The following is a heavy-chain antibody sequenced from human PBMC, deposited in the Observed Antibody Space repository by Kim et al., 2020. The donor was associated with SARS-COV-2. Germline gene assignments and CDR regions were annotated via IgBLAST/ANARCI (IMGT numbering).Heavy chain of an antibody. Sequence: GGSLRLSCTASGFTFGDYAMSWFRQAPGKGLEWVGFIRSKAYGGTTEYAASVKGRFTISRDDSKSIAYLQMNSLKTEDTAVYYCTADSGYDIDAFDIWGQGTMVTVSS. CDR3: TADSGYDIDAFDI. CDR1: GFTFGDYA. D-gene: IGHD5-12*01. V-gene: IGHV3-49*03. CDR2: IRSKAYGGTT. J-gene: IGHJ3*02.